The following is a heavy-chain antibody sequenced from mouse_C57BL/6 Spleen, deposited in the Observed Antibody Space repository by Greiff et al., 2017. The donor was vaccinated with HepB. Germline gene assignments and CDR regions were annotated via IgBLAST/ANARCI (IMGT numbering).Heavy chain of an antibody. CDR1: GFSLTSYG. J-gene: IGHJ1*03. CDR3: ARNSGTPDGYDWYFDV. CDR2: IWGVGST. Sequence: QVQLKESGPGLVAPSQSLSITCTVSGFSLTSYGVDWVRQSPGKGLEWLGVIWGVGSTNYNSALKSRLSISKDNSKSQVFLKMNSLQTDDTAMYYCARNSGTPDGYDWYFDVWGTGTTVTVSS. V-gene: IGHV2-6*01. D-gene: IGHD2-3*01.